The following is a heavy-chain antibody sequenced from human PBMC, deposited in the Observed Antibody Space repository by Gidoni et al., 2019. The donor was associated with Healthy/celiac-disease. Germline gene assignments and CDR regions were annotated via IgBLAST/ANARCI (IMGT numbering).Heavy chain of an antibody. CDR3: ATGRGRITGTKHPPDY. D-gene: IGHD1-7*01. CDR1: GYTLTALS. CDR2: FDPEDGET. Sequence: QVQLVQSGAEVKKPGASVTVSCKVSGYTLTALSMHWVRQAPGKGLEWMGGFDPEDGETIYAQKFQGRVTMTEDTSTDTAYMELSSLRSEDTAVYYCATGRGRITGTKHPPDYWGQGTLVTVSS. J-gene: IGHJ4*02. V-gene: IGHV1-24*01.